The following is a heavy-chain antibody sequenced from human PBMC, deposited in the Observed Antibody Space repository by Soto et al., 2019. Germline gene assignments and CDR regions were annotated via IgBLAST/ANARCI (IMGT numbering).Heavy chain of an antibody. CDR1: GFTFSDYY. V-gene: IGHV3-11*05. J-gene: IGHJ6*02. D-gene: IGHD3-10*01. CDR3: ARDYYRDGMDV. Sequence: QVPLVESGGGLVKPGGSLRLSCAASGFTFSDYYMSWIRQAPGKGLEWVSYISSSSSYTNYADSVKGRFTISRDNAKNSLYLQMNSLRAEDTAVYYCARDYYRDGMDVWGQGTTVTVSS. CDR2: ISSSSSYT.